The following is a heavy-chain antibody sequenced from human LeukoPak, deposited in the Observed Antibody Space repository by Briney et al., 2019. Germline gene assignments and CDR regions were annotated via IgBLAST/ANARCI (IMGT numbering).Heavy chain of an antibody. D-gene: IGHD4-17*01. CDR1: GYTFTGYY. J-gene: IGHJ4*02. Sequence: ASEKVSCKTSGYTFTGYYIHWVRQAPGQGLEWMGWINPNSGGTNYAQKFQGRVTMTRDTSISTAYMELSRLRSDDTAVYYCARGDDYGDYTGYYWGQGTLVTVSS. CDR3: ARGDDYGDYTGYY. V-gene: IGHV1-2*02. CDR2: INPNSGGT.